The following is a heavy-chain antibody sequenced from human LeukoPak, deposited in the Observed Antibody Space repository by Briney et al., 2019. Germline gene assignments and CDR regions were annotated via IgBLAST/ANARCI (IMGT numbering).Heavy chain of an antibody. CDR3: ARTRTRPAAFDI. CDR1: GFTFSSYS. Sequence: GGSLGLSCAASGFTFSSYSMNWVRQAPGKGLEWVSSISSSSSYIYYADSVKGRFTISRDNAKNSLYLQMNSLRAEDTAVYYCARTRTRPAAFDIWGQGTMVTVSS. CDR2: ISSSSSYI. V-gene: IGHV3-21*01. J-gene: IGHJ3*02. D-gene: IGHD6-6*01.